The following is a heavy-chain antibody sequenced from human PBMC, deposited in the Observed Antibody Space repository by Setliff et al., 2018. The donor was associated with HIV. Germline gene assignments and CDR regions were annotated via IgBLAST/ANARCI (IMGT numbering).Heavy chain of an antibody. D-gene: IGHD3-16*02. CDR1: GGSISGYH. CDR2: IYTSRGT. Sequence: SETLSLTCTVSGGSISGYHWNWLRQTPGKGLEWIGYIYTSRGTNYNHSLRTRVIISVDTSNQFSLKLSSVTAADTAVYYCARLVGYYRSDNANYYYMDVWGKGTTVTVSS. CDR3: ARLVGYYRSDNANYYYMDV. V-gene: IGHV4-4*09. J-gene: IGHJ6*03.